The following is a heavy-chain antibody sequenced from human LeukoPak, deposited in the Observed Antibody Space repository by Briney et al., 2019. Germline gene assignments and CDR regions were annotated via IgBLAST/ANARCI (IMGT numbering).Heavy chain of an antibody. J-gene: IGHJ4*02. V-gene: IGHV1-8*01. CDR1: GYTFTSYD. Sequence: ASVTVSFKASGYTFTSYDINWVRQAPGQGLEWMGWMNPNSGNTGYAQKFQGRVTMTRNTSISTAYMELSSLRSEDTAVYYCARGDFWSGYYIPVDYWGQGTLVTVSS. CDR3: ARGDFWSGYYIPVDY. D-gene: IGHD3-3*01. CDR2: MNPNSGNT.